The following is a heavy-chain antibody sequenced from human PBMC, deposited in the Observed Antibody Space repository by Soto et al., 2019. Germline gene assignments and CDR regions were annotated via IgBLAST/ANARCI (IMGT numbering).Heavy chain of an antibody. CDR1: GDSVSSNSAA. CDR2: TYYRSKWYN. CDR3: ARERGTTVNINPLYKTQYYYYYMDV. Sequence: SQTLSLTCAISGDSVSSNSAAWNWIRQSPSRGLEWLGRTYYRSKWYNDYAVSVKSRITINPDTSKNQFSLQLNSVTPEDTAVYYCARERGTTVNINPLYKTQYYYYYMDVWGKGPTVTVSS. D-gene: IGHD4-17*01. V-gene: IGHV6-1*01. J-gene: IGHJ6*03.